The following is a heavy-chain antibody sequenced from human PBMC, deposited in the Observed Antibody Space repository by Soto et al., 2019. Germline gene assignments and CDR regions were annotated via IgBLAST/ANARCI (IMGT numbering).Heavy chain of an antibody. V-gene: IGHV1-18*04. J-gene: IGHJ5*02. Sequence: QVQLVQSGAEVKKPGASVKVSCKASGYTFTSYGISWVRQAPGQGLEWMGWISDYNGKTNYGQKLQGRVTMTTDTSTSTAYMELRSLRSDDTAVYYCARGYCSGGSCSTRYWFDPWGQGTLVTVSS. D-gene: IGHD2-15*01. CDR3: ARGYCSGGSCSTRYWFDP. CDR1: GYTFTSYG. CDR2: ISDYNGKT.